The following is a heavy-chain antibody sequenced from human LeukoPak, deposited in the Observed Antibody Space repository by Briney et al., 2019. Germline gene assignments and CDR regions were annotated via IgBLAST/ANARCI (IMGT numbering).Heavy chain of an antibody. V-gene: IGHV3-13*01. J-gene: IGHJ3*01. D-gene: IGHD5-24*01. CDR3: AREGRGGAFDF. CDR1: GFTFSSYD. CDR2: IGTATDT. Sequence: GGSLRLSCAASGFTFSSYDMHWVRQIAGEGLEWVSSIGTATDTYYPDSVKGRFTISRENAKNSLYLQMSSLRAGDTAVYYCAREGRGGAFDFWGQGTMVIGSS.